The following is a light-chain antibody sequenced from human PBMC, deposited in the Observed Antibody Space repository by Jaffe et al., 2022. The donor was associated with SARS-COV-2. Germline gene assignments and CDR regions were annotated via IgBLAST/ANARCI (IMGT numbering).Light chain of an antibody. CDR3: YSAADNPQWV. CDR2: KDS. Sequence: SYELTQPSSVSVSPGQTARITCSGDVLAKKYARWFQQKPGQAPVLVIYKDSERPSGIPERFSGSSSGTTVTLTISGAQVEDEADYYCYSAADNPQWVFGGGTKLTVL. J-gene: IGLJ3*02. CDR1: VLAKKY. V-gene: IGLV3-27*01.